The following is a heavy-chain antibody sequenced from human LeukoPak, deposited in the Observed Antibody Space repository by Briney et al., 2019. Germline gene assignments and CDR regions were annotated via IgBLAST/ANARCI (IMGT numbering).Heavy chain of an antibody. D-gene: IGHD3-16*01. V-gene: IGHV3-21*01. Sequence: GGSLRLSCAASGFTFSSYSMNWVRQAPGKGLEWVPFISSSSSYIYYADSVKGRFSISRDNAKNSLYLQMNSLRAEDTAVYYCARDRGGWFDPWGQGTLVTVSS. CDR3: ARDRGGWFDP. J-gene: IGHJ5*02. CDR1: GFTFSSYS. CDR2: ISSSSSYI.